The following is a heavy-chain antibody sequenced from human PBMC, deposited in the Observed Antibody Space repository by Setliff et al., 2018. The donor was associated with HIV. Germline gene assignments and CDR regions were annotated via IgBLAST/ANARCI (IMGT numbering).Heavy chain of an antibody. V-gene: IGHV5-51*01. CDR1: GYTFTNYW. CDR3: VRPKPYGSGAGSFEI. J-gene: IGHJ3*02. D-gene: IGHD3-10*01. Sequence: GESLKISCRGSGYTFTNYWIGWVRQMPGRGLEWMGIIYPSDSATAYSPSFQGQITISADKSISTAYLQWSSVKTSDSAMYFCVRPKPYGSGAGSFEIWGQGTMVTVSS. CDR2: IYPSDSAT.